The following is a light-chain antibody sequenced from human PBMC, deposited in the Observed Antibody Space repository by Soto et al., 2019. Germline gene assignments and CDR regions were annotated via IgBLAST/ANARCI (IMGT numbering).Light chain of an antibody. Sequence: QSALTQPPSASGSPGQSVTISCSGTSRDVGGYDYVSWYQHHPGKAPKLMIFEVSKRPSGVPDRFSGSKSGNTASLTVSGLQAEDEADYYCSSYAGSNNLGVFGGGTKLTVL. J-gene: IGLJ3*02. V-gene: IGLV2-8*01. CDR2: EVS. CDR3: SSYAGSNNLGV. CDR1: SRDVGGYDY.